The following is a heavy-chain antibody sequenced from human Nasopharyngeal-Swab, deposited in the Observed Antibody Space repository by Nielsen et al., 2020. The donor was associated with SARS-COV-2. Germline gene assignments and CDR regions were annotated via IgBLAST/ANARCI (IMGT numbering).Heavy chain of an antibody. CDR3: ARGTTWMGALRY. D-gene: IGHD1-26*01. V-gene: IGHV4-38-2*02. Sequence: SETLSLTCTVSGYSISSGYYWGWIRQPPGKGLEWIGSIYHSGSTNYNPSLKSRVTISVDTSKNQFSLKLSSVTAADTAVYYCARGTTWMGALRYWGQGTLVTVSS. CDR2: IYHSGST. CDR1: GYSISSGYY. J-gene: IGHJ4*02.